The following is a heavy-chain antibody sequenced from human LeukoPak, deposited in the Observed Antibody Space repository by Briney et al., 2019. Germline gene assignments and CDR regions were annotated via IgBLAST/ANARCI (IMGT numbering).Heavy chain of an antibody. J-gene: IGHJ4*02. V-gene: IGHV3-23*01. CDR1: GFTFSSYD. Sequence: PGGSLRLSCAASGFTFSSYDMNWVRQAPGKGLEWVSSISGSGGRTDYADSVKGRFTISRDNSKNTLYLQTNSLRAEDTAIYYCAKGQYSSSWYPPDLDYWGQGTLVTVSS. D-gene: IGHD6-13*01. CDR3: AKGQYSSSWYPPDLDY. CDR2: ISGSGGRT.